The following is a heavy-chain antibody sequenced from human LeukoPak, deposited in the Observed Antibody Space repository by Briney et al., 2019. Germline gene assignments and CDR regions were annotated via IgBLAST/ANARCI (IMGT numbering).Heavy chain of an antibody. CDR3: VRGWGSNVYASAFDV. CDR1: GFIFSSYG. J-gene: IGHJ3*01. CDR2: IWHDGSHK. D-gene: IGHD3-16*01. V-gene: IGHV3-33*08. Sequence: PGGSLRLSCAASGFIFSSYGMHWVRQAPGKGLEWVTVIWHDGSHKDYADSVKGRFTISRDNSKNTLYLQMNDLGAEDTAVYFCVRGWGSNVYASAFDVWGQGTMVTVSS.